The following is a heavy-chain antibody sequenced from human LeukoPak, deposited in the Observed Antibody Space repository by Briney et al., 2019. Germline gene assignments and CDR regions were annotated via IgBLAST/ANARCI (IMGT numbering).Heavy chain of an antibody. V-gene: IGHV3-23*01. CDR3: ANDYGDYVVGFDI. J-gene: IGHJ3*02. D-gene: IGHD4-17*01. Sequence: GGSLRLSCAASGFTFSSYAMSWVRQAPGKGLEWVSAISGGGGSTYYADSVKGRFTISRDNSKNTLYLQMNSLRAEDTAVYYCANDYGDYVVGFDIWGQGTMVTVSS. CDR1: GFTFSSYA. CDR2: ISGGGGST.